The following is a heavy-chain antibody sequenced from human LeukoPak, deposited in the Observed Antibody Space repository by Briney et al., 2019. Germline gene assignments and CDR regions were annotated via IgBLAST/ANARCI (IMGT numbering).Heavy chain of an antibody. V-gene: IGHV3-74*01. CDR2: IASDGTTR. CDR1: GFPSNIYW. J-gene: IGHJ6*02. Sequence: GGSLRLSCAASGFPSNIYWMHWVRPAHGKGLVWVSHIASDGTTRGYAGSVKGRFTISRDNAKNALYLQMNSLRAEDTAVYYCARDLSYGMDVWGQGTSVTVSS. CDR3: ARDLSYGMDV.